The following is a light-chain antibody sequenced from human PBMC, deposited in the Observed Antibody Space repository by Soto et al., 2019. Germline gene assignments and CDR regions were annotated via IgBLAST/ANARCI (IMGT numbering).Light chain of an antibody. CDR2: GAS. J-gene: IGKJ1*01. CDR1: QSVSSNS. V-gene: IGKV3-20*01. Sequence: EIVLTQSPGTLSLSPGERATLSCRASQSVSSNSLAWYQQRPGQAPRLLIYGASSRATGIPDRFSGSGSGTEFTLTISRLEPEDFAVYYCQQYGSSPRTFGQGTKVEIK. CDR3: QQYGSSPRT.